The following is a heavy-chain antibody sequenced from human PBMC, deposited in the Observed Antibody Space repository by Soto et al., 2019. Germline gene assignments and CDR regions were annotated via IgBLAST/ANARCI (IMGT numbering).Heavy chain of an antibody. D-gene: IGHD3-22*01. CDR1: GFTFSSHA. J-gene: IGHJ4*02. CDR2: ISGSGGST. CDR3: AKDLFNLYYDSSGYLH. Sequence: PGGSLRLPCAASGFTFSSHAMSWVRQAPGKGLEWVSAISGSGGSTYYADSVKGRFTISRDNSKNTLYLQMNSLRAEDTAVYYCAKDLFNLYYDSSGYLHWGQGTLVTVSS. V-gene: IGHV3-23*01.